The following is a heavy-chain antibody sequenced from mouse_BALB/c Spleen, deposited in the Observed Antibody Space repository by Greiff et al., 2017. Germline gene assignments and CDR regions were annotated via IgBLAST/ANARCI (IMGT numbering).Heavy chain of an antibody. D-gene: IGHD4-1*01. CDR3: ATNWDEGGY. CDR1: GYSITSDYA. J-gene: IGHJ2*01. CDR2: ISYSGST. V-gene: IGHV3-2*02. Sequence: EVHLVESGPGLVKPSQSLSLTCTVTGYSITSDYAWNWIRQFPGNKLEWMGYISYSGSTSYNPSLKSRISITRDTSKNQFFLQLNSVTTEDTATYYCATNWDEGGYWGQGTTLTVSS.